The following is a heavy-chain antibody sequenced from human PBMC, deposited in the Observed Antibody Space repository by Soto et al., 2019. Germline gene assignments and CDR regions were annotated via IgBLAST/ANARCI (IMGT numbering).Heavy chain of an antibody. CDR3: ATGLYDSFDY. Sequence: GASVKVSCKVSGYTLTELSMRWVRQAPGKGLEWMGGFDPEDGETIYAQRFQGRVTMTEDTSTDTAYMELSSLRSEDTAVYYCATGLYDSFDYWGQGTLVTVSS. J-gene: IGHJ4*02. D-gene: IGHD3-22*01. CDR2: FDPEDGET. CDR1: GYTLTELS. V-gene: IGHV1-24*01.